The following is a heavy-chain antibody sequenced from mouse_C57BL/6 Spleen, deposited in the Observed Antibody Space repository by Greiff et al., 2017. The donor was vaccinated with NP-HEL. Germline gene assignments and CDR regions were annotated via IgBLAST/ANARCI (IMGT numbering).Heavy chain of an antibody. J-gene: IGHJ1*03. Sequence: QVQLQQPGAELVRPGSSVKLSCKASGYTFTSYWLDWVKQRPGQGLEWIGNIYPSDSETHYNQKFKDKATLTVDKSSSTAYMQLSSLTSEDSAVYYCARGILLRGYFDVWGTGTTVTVSS. CDR1: GYTFTSYW. V-gene: IGHV1-61*01. D-gene: IGHD1-1*01. CDR3: ARGILLRGYFDV. CDR2: IYPSDSET.